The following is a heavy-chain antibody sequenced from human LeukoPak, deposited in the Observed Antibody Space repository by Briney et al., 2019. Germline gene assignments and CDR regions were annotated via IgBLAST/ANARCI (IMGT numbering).Heavy chain of an antibody. CDR1: GFPFSNYA. CDR3: AKDSGPGSFYPTGDEY. V-gene: IGHV3-23*01. Sequence: GGSLRLSCAASGFPFSNYAMTWVRQAPEKGLKWVSSISDSGGGTHYEDSVKGRFTISRDNSKNTLYLQMNSLRAEDTAVYYCAKDSGPGSFYPTGDEYWGQGILVTVSS. CDR2: ISDSGGGT. J-gene: IGHJ4*02. D-gene: IGHD3-10*01.